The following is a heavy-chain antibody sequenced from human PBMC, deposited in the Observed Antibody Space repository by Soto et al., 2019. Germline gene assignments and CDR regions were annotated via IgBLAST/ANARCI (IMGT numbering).Heavy chain of an antibody. J-gene: IGHJ4*02. Sequence: PSETLSLTCNVSGSSISGNYWSWFRQPPGEGLVWIGCINYSGATNYNPSLESRVTISVDTPTSQFSLKLTSVTPADTAAYCCGKAGSYSGSSGRVDYWGQGILVTVSS. D-gene: IGHD1-26*01. CDR1: GSSISGNY. CDR2: INYSGAT. V-gene: IGHV4-59*01. CDR3: GKAGSYSGSSGRVDY.